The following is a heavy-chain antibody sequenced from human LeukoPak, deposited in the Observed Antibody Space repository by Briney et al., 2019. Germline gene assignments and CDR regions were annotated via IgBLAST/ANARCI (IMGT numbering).Heavy chain of an antibody. Sequence: GGSLRLSCAASGFTFSNHWMHWVRQAPGKGLVWVSRINSDGSTTTYADSVKGRFTISRDNANNTLYLQMNSLRAEDTAVYYCARSWDGAFDIWGQGTMVTVSS. CDR2: INSDGSTT. J-gene: IGHJ3*02. CDR3: ARSWDGAFDI. D-gene: IGHD1-26*01. V-gene: IGHV3-74*01. CDR1: GFTFSNHW.